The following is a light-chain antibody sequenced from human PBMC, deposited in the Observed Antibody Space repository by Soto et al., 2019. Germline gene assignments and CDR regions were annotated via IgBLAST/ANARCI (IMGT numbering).Light chain of an antibody. Sequence: EIVLTQSPATLSLSPGERATLSCRASQSVGTYLAWYQHKPGQAPRLLIYRASTGATGIPARFSGSGSGTDFTLTINSLEPEDSAVYYCHHRSNWPPMYTFGQGTKLEIK. CDR1: QSVGTY. V-gene: IGKV3-11*01. J-gene: IGKJ2*01. CDR3: HHRSNWPPMYT. CDR2: RAS.